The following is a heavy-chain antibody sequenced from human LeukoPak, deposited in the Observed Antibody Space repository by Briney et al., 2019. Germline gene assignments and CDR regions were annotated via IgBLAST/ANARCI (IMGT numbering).Heavy chain of an antibody. J-gene: IGHJ4*02. Sequence: GESLKISCKGSGYSFNNYWIGWVRQMPGKGLEWMGIIWSGDSDTRYSPSFQGQVTISADRSITTAYLQWSSLKASDTAMYYCARLSPGGSGRFIDYWGQGTLVTVSS. CDR1: GYSFNNYW. CDR2: IWSGDSDT. D-gene: IGHD6-19*01. V-gene: IGHV5-51*01. CDR3: ARLSPGGSGRFIDY.